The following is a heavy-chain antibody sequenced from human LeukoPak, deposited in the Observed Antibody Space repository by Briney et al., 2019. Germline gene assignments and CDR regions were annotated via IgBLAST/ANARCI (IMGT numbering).Heavy chain of an antibody. CDR1: GFIFSNYG. D-gene: IGHD6-19*01. J-gene: IGHJ4*02. V-gene: IGHV3-30*03. CDR2: ISYDGSNK. Sequence: GGSLRLSCAASGFIFSNYGIHWVRQAPGKGLEWVAVISYDGSNKYADSVKGRFTISRDNSKNTLLLQMNSLRPDDTAVYYCATTLGSGWKFDYWGQGTLVTVSS. CDR3: ATTLGSGWKFDY.